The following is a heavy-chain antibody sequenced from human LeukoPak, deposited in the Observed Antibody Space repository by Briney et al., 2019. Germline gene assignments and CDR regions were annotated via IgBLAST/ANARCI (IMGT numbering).Heavy chain of an antibody. CDR2: IYHSGST. J-gene: IGHJ4*02. CDR1: GYSISSGYY. CDR3: ARHGYYYSSGPLFDS. D-gene: IGHD3-10*01. V-gene: IGHV4-38-2*01. Sequence: SETLSLTCAVSGYSISSGYYWGWIRQPPGKGLEWIGSIYHSGSTYYNPSLNSRVTISVDTSKNQFFLNLTSVTATDTALYYCARHGYYYSSGPLFDSWGQGTLVTVSS.